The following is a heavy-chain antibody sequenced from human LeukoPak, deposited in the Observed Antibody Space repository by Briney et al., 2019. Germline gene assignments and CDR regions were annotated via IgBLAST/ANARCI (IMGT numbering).Heavy chain of an antibody. D-gene: IGHD4-17*01. Sequence: SETLSLTCTVSGGSISSYYWSWIRQPPGKGLEWIGYIYYSGSTNYNPSLKSRVTISVDTSKNQFSLKLSSVTAADTAVYYCARMAFFTVTTYFDYWGQGTLVTVSS. J-gene: IGHJ4*02. CDR3: ARMAFFTVTTYFDY. CDR1: GGSISSYY. V-gene: IGHV4-59*01. CDR2: IYYSGST.